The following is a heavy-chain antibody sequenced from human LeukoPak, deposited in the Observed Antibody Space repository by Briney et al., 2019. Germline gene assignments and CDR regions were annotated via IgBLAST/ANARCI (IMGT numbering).Heavy chain of an antibody. CDR1: RFTFSTYS. D-gene: IGHD3-16*01. J-gene: IGHJ4*02. Sequence: GGSLRLSCAASRFTFSTYSMNWVRQAPGKGLEWVSSISSRSTYIYYADSVKGRFTISRDNSKNSLYLQMNSLRTEDTALYYCAKDSGWGSAYYFDYWGQGTLVTVSS. CDR3: AKDSGWGSAYYFDY. CDR2: ISSRSTYI. V-gene: IGHV3-21*04.